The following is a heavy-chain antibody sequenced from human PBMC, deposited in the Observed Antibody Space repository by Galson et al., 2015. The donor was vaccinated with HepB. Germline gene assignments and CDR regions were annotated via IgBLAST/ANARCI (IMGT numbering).Heavy chain of an antibody. J-gene: IGHJ4*02. D-gene: IGHD5-18*01. Sequence: SLRLSCAASGFTFSSYSMNWVRQAPGKGLEWVSSISSSSSYIYYADSVKGRFTISRDNAKNSLYLQMNSLRAEDTAVYYCTTEGRPSGYRVFDYWGQGTLVTVSS. CDR2: ISSSSSYI. CDR3: TTEGRPSGYRVFDY. CDR1: GFTFSSYS. V-gene: IGHV3-21*01.